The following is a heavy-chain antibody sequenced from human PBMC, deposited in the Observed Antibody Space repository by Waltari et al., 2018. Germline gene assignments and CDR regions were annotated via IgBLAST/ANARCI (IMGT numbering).Heavy chain of an antibody. V-gene: IGHV4-59*01. CDR1: GGSISSYY. J-gene: IGHJ3*02. D-gene: IGHD3-10*01. CDR2: IYYSGST. CDR3: ARAQSRITPGAFDI. Sequence: QVQLQESGPGLVKPSETLSLPCTVSGGSISSYYWSWIRPPPGKGLEWIGYIYYSGSTNYNTSRKSRVTISVDTSKNQFSLKLSSVTAADTAVYYGARAQSRITPGAFDIWGQGTMVTVSS.